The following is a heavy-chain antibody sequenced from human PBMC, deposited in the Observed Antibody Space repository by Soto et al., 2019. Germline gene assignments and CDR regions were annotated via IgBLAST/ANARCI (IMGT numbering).Heavy chain of an antibody. J-gene: IGHJ5*02. D-gene: IGHD3-16*01. CDR3: ARGRENYDYVWGSYNWFDP. Sequence: ASVKVSCKASGYTFTSYAMHWVRQAPGQRLEWMGWINAGNGNTKYSQKFHGRVTITRDTSASTAYMELSSLRSEDTAVYYCARGRENYDYVWGSYNWFDPWGQGTLVTVSS. V-gene: IGHV1-3*01. CDR2: INAGNGNT. CDR1: GYTFTSYA.